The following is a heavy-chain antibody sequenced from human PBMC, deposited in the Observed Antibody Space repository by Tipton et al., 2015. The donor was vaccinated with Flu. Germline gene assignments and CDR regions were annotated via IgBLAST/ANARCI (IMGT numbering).Heavy chain of an antibody. CDR1: GGSISSSSYY. CDR3: ARGSVILDY. CDR2: NYYSGST. J-gene: IGHJ4*02. Sequence: LRLSCTVSGGSISSSSYYGGWIRQPPGKGLEWIGSNYYSGSTYYNPSLKSRVTISVDTSKNQFSLKLSSVTAADTAVYYCARGSVILDYWGQGTLVTVSS. V-gene: IGHV4-39*01. D-gene: IGHD2/OR15-2a*01.